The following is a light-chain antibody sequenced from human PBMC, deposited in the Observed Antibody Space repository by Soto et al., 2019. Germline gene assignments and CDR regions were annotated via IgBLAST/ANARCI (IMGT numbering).Light chain of an antibody. J-gene: IGKJ1*01. CDR1: QSISTY. Sequence: DIQMTQSPSTLSGSVGDRVTITCRASQSISTYLAWYQQKPGKAPRLLIYKASSFESGVPSRFSGSGSGTDFTLTISSLQPDDSATYYCQHYNSYTWTFGLGTKVDIK. CDR3: QHYNSYTWT. CDR2: KAS. V-gene: IGKV1-5*03.